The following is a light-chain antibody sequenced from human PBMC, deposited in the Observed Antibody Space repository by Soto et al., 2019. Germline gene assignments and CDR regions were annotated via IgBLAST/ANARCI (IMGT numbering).Light chain of an antibody. CDR1: QSVSSN. CDR2: GAS. Sequence: EIVMTQSPATLSVSPGERATLSCRASQSVSSNLAWYQQKPGQAPRLLIFGASTRATGLPARFNGSGSGTEFTLTISSLQSEDFAVYYCQQYHNWPLTFGGGTKVDIK. V-gene: IGKV3-15*01. J-gene: IGKJ4*01. CDR3: QQYHNWPLT.